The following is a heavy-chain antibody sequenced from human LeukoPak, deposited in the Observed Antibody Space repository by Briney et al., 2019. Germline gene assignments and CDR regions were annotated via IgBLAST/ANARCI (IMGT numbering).Heavy chain of an antibody. CDR3: ARGRDGNNSGFDY. CDR2: INPNSGGT. CDR1: GYTFIGYY. V-gene: IGHV1-2*02. Sequence: ASVKVSCKASGYTFIGYYMHWVRQAPGQGLEWMGWINPNSGGTNYAQKFQGRVTMTRDTSISTAYMELSILRSGDTAVYFCARGRDGNNSGFDYWGQGTLVTVSS. D-gene: IGHD5-24*01. J-gene: IGHJ4*02.